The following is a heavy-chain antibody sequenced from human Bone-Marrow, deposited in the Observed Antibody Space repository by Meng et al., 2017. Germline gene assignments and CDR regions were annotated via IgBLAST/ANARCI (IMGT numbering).Heavy chain of an antibody. CDR1: GGSISSGGYY. J-gene: IGHJ4*02. Sequence: GQIKGSGPGPVKPAQTRSLTCTVSGGSISSGGYYWSLIRQHPGKGLEWIGYIYYSGSTYYNPSLKSLVTISVDTSKNQFSLKLSSVTAADTAVYYCARVGYSGSRVTSYYFDYWGQGTLVTVSS. CDR2: IYYSGST. D-gene: IGHD1-26*01. CDR3: ARVGYSGSRVTSYYFDY. V-gene: IGHV4-31*01.